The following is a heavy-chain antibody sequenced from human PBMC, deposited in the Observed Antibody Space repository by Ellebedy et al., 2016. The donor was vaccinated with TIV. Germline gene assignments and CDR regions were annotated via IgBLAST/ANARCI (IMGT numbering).Heavy chain of an antibody. CDR1: GGSISSGGYY. Sequence: MPSETLSLTCTVSGGSISSGGYYWSWIRQHPGKGQEWIGYIYYSGSTYYNPSLKSRVTISVDTSKNQFSLKLSSVTAADTAVYYCARELAVAGTGVRNWFDPWGQGTLVTVSS. CDR3: ARELAVAGTGVRNWFDP. CDR2: IYYSGST. D-gene: IGHD6-19*01. V-gene: IGHV4-31*03. J-gene: IGHJ5*02.